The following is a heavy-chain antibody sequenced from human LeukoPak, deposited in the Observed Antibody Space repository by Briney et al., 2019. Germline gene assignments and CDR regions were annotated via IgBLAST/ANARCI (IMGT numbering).Heavy chain of an antibody. V-gene: IGHV3-64D*06. CDR3: VKSPGDYPYGMDV. D-gene: IGHD4-17*01. CDR1: GFTFGSYA. J-gene: IGHJ6*04. CDR2: VSSNGGST. Sequence: PGGSLRLSCSASGFTFGSYAMYWVRQAPGKGLDYVSAVSSNGGSTYYADSVKGRFTISRDNSKSTLYLQMSSLRAEDTAVYYCVKSPGDYPYGMDVWGKGTTVTVSS.